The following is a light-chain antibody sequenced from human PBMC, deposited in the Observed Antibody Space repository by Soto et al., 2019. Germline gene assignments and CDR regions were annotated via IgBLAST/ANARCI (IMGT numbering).Light chain of an antibody. Sequence: DIQMTQSPSTLSASVRDRVTITCRASQSITTWLAWYQQKPGKAPKLLIYKASSLHSGVPSRFSGSGSGTEFTLIISSLQPDDSATYYCQQHNNYPYTFGLGTKLEIK. V-gene: IGKV1-5*03. CDR3: QQHNNYPYT. CDR2: KAS. J-gene: IGKJ2*01. CDR1: QSITTW.